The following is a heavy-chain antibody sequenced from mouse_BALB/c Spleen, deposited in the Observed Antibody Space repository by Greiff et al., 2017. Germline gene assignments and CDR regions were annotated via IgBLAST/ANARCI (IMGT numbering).Heavy chain of an antibody. CDR3: ARGGGLRHEGYAMDY. Sequence: EVKVEESGGGLVKPGGSLKLSCAASGFTFSSYAMSWVRQTPEKRLEWVASISSGGSTYYPDSVKGRFTISRDNARNILYLQMSSLRSEDTAMYYCARGGGLRHEGYAMDYWGQGTSVTVSA. J-gene: IGHJ4*01. CDR1: GFTFSSYA. CDR2: ISSGGST. D-gene: IGHD2-4*01. V-gene: IGHV5-6-5*01.